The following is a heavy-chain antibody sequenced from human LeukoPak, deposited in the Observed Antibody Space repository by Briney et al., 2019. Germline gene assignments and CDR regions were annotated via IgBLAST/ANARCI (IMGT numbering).Heavy chain of an antibody. CDR2: ISSNGGST. D-gene: IGHD1-26*01. V-gene: IGHV3-64*01. J-gene: IGHJ3*01. Sequence: GGSLRLSCAASGFTFSSYTMHWVRHAPGRGLEYVSTISSNGGSTYYANSVKGRFTISRDNSKNTLYLQMGSLRVEDTAVYYCARASWPGEWEPLGLDAFDVWGQGTMVTVSS. CDR1: GFTFSSYT. CDR3: ARASWPGEWEPLGLDAFDV.